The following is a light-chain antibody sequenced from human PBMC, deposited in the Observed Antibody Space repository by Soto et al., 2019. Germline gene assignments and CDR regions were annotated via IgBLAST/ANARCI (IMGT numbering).Light chain of an antibody. CDR1: QSVLYSSNNKNY. Sequence: DFVMTQSPDSLAVSLGERATINCKSSQSVLYSSNNKNYLAWYQQKPGQPPKLLIYWASTRESGVPDRFSGSGSWTDFTLTISSLQAEDVAVYYCQQYYNPPRTFGQGTKVEVK. CDR2: WAS. CDR3: QQYYNPPRT. J-gene: IGKJ1*01. V-gene: IGKV4-1*01.